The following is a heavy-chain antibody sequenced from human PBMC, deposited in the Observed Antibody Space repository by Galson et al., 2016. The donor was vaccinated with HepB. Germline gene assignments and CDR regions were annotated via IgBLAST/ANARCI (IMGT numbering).Heavy chain of an antibody. CDR2: IYHSGSS. CDR1: GGSISSSNR. CDR3: ARGVAAAGHFDY. Sequence: SETLSLTCAVSGGSISSSNRWSWVRQPPGKGLGWIGEIYHSGSSNYNPSLKSRVTISVDKSKNQVSLKLNSVTAADTAVYYCARGVAAAGHFDYWGQGTLVTVSS. D-gene: IGHD6-13*01. V-gene: IGHV4-4*02. J-gene: IGHJ4*02.